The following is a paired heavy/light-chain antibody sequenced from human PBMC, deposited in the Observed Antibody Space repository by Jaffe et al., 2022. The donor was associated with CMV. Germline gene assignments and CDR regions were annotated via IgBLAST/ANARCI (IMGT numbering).Light chain of an antibody. CDR3: QQANSFPHT. CDR1: QGISSW. Sequence: DVQMTQSPSSVSASVGDRVTITCRASQGISSWLAWYQQKPGKAPKLLIHTSSTLQSGVPSRFSGSGSGTEFTLTINSLQPEDFATYYCQQANSFPHTFGGGTKVEIK. V-gene: IGKV1-12*01. J-gene: IGKJ4*01. CDR2: TSS.
Heavy chain of an antibody. D-gene: IGHD1-26*01. Sequence: EVQLVQSGAEVKKPGESLKISCMGSGYNFANYWLAWVRQMPGKGLEWMGIIYPDDSDVTYSPSFQGQVTISVDDSINTAYLQWSSLKASDSAMYYCARVVGATTEGFDYWGQGTLVTVSS. CDR2: IYPDDSDV. J-gene: IGHJ4*02. CDR1: GYNFANYW. V-gene: IGHV5-51*01. CDR3: ARVVGATTEGFDY.